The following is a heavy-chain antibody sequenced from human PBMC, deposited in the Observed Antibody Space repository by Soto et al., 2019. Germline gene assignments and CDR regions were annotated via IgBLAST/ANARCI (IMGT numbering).Heavy chain of an antibody. V-gene: IGHV3-23*01. J-gene: IGHJ5*02. Sequence: EVQLLESGGGLVQPGGSLRLSCAASGFTFGNYAMSWVRQAPGKGLEWVSAISGSGNDIYYADSVKGRLTVSRDNSKNTLYLQMNSLRAEDTAVYFCAKDQQLGGGNWFDPWGQGTLVTVSS. CDR3: AKDQQLGGGNWFDP. CDR2: ISGSGNDI. CDR1: GFTFGNYA. D-gene: IGHD6-6*01.